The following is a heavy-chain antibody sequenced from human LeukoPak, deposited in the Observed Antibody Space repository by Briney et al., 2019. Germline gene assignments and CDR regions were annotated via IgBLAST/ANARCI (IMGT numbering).Heavy chain of an antibody. Sequence: ASVKVSCKASGYTFTSYDINWVRQATGQGLEWMGWMNPNSGNTGYAQKFQGRVTMTRNTSISTAYMELSSLRSEDTAVYYCARLEYYDFWSGYGESDYWGQGTLVTVSS. CDR1: GYTFTSYD. V-gene: IGHV1-8*01. CDR3: ARLEYYDFWSGYGESDY. J-gene: IGHJ4*02. CDR2: MNPNSGNT. D-gene: IGHD3-3*01.